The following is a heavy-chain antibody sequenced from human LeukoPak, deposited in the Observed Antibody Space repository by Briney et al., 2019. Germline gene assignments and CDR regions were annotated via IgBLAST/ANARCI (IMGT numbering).Heavy chain of an antibody. D-gene: IGHD6-19*01. CDR3: ASDTVAGTG. Sequence: SGTLSLTCAVFGGSFSDYYWSWIRQPPGKGLEWIGEIIHSGITNYNPSLKSRVTISADTSKNQFSLKLSSVTAADTSVYYCASDTVAGTGWGQGTLVTVSS. J-gene: IGHJ4*02. CDR2: IIHSGIT. CDR1: GGSFSDYY. V-gene: IGHV4-34*12.